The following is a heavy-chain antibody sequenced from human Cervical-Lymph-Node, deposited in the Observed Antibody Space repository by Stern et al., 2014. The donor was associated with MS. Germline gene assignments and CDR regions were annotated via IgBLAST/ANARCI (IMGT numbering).Heavy chain of an antibody. Sequence: QVQLVESGSELKRPGASVKVSCKTSGYSFREHAINWVRQAPGQGLEWMGWSNTVNGNPTYAQAFTGRFVFSLDMSVSTAYLQISSLRTEDTAVYYCARGGDHGDYVDYWGQGILVTVSS. CDR2: SNTVNGNP. CDR3: ARGGDHGDYVDY. CDR1: GYSFREHA. J-gene: IGHJ4*02. V-gene: IGHV7-4-1*02. D-gene: IGHD4-17*01.